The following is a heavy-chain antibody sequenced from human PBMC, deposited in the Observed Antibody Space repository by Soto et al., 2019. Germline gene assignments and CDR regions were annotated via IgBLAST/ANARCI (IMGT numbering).Heavy chain of an antibody. J-gene: IGHJ4*02. CDR1: GFTFSSYA. CDR2: ISGSGGST. V-gene: IGHV3-23*01. D-gene: IGHD6-19*01. CDR3: AQNAGTVAGPGDY. Sequence: EVQLLESGGGLVQPGGSLRLSCAASGFTFSSYAMSWVRQAPGKGLEWVSAISGSGGSTYYADSVKGRFTISRDNSKNTLYLQLNSLIAEDTDVYYCAQNAGTVAGPGDYWGQGTLVTVSS.